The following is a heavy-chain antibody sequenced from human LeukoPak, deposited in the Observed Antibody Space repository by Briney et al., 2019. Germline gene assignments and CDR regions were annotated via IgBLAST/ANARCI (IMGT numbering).Heavy chain of an antibody. J-gene: IGHJ4*02. V-gene: IGHV1-18*01. Sequence: GASVKVSCKASGYTFTSYGISWVRQAPGQGLEWMGWISAYNGNTNYAQKLQGRVTMTTDTSTSTAYMELRSLRSDDTAVYYCARTPGAYYYDSSGYYNFDYWGQGTLVTVSS. CDR3: ARTPGAYYYDSSGYYNFDY. CDR2: ISAYNGNT. D-gene: IGHD3-22*01. CDR1: GYTFTSYG.